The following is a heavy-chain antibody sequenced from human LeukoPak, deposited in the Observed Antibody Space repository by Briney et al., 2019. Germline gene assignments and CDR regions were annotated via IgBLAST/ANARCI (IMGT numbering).Heavy chain of an antibody. Sequence: GRSLRLSCAASGFTLDSHGMHWVRQAPGKGLEWVAVISYDGSNKYYADSVKGRFTISRDNSKNTLYLQMDSLRAEDTAVYYCARDYGIFTGYSNGYYFVYWGQGTLVPVSS. CDR1: GFTLDSHG. J-gene: IGHJ4*02. CDR2: ISYDGSNK. D-gene: IGHD3-9*01. V-gene: IGHV3-30*03. CDR3: ARDYGIFTGYSNGYYFVY.